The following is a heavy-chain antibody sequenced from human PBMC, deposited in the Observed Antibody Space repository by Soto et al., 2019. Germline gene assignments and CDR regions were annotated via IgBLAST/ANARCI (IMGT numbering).Heavy chain of an antibody. CDR2: INPNSGGT. CDR1: GYTFTGYY. J-gene: IGHJ6*02. V-gene: IGHV1-2*04. Sequence: QVQLVQSGAEVKKPGASVKVSCKASGYTFTGYYMHWVRQAPGQGLEWMGWINPNSGGTNYAQKFQGWVTMTRDTSISTAYMELSRLRSDDTAVYYCARDSAAQANYYYGMDVWGQGTTVTVS. D-gene: IGHD6-6*01. CDR3: ARDSAAQANYYYGMDV.